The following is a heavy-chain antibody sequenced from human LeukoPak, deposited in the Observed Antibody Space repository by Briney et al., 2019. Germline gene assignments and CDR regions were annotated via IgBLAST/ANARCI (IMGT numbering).Heavy chain of an antibody. D-gene: IGHD3-10*01. CDR2: IKQDGSEK. J-gene: IGHJ4*02. V-gene: IGHV3-7*03. CDR3: AKDIASGSGSYYNFDY. Sequence: GGSLRLSCAASGFTFSSYWMSWVRQAPGKGLEWVANIKQDGSEKYYVDSVKGRFTISRDNAKNSLYLQVNSLRAEDTASYYCAKDIASGSGSYYNFDYWGQGTLVTVSS. CDR1: GFTFSSYW.